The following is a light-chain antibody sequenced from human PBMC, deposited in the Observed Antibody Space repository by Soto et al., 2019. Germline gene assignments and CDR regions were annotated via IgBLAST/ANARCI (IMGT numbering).Light chain of an antibody. CDR2: GAS. CDR3: QQYHRWPPL. CDR1: QNVNRN. V-gene: IGKV3-15*01. J-gene: IGKJ5*01. Sequence: EIVMTQSPATLSVSPGERATLSCRASQNVNRNLAWYQQKPGQAPRLLIYGASIRATGIPARISGSGSGTEFTLTIDSLQSEDFAVYYCQQYHRWPPLLGQGTRLEMK.